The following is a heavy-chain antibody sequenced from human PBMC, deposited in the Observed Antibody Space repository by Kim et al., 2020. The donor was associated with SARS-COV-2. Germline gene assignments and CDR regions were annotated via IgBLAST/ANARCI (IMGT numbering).Heavy chain of an antibody. D-gene: IGHD3-10*01. CDR3: ARGVRGGYWYFDL. V-gene: IGHV3-30*01. Sequence: YADSGKGRFTVSRDNAKNTLVLQMNSLRAEDTAVYYCARGVRGGYWYFDLWGRGSLVTVSS. J-gene: IGHJ2*01.